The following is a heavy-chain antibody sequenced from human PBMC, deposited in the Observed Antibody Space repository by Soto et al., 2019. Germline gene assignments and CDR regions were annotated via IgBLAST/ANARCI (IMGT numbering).Heavy chain of an antibody. CDR2: IGTDGNT. CDR3: VRKYPGTRPFGY. J-gene: IGHJ4*01. Sequence: GGSLSLTCAASGGTFNSYDMNWIRQPPGKVLAWVSAIGTDGNTYYANSVKGRFTISRDNSRTTLYLQMNSLRVEDTALYYCVRKYPGTRPFGYWGQGTLVTVSP. D-gene: IGHD2-2*01. V-gene: IGHV3-23*01. CDR1: GGTFNSYD.